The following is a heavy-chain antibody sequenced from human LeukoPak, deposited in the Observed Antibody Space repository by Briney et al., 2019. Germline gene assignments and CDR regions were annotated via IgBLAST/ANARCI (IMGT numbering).Heavy chain of an antibody. CDR1: GFTFSSYS. V-gene: IGHV3-21*01. J-gene: IGHJ4*02. CDR3: ARDLGYSYGALDY. D-gene: IGHD5-18*01. Sequence: GGSLRLSCAASGFTFSSYSMNWVRQAPGKGLEWVSSISSSSSYIYYADSVKGRFTISRDNAKNSLYLQMNSLRAEDTAAYYCARDLGYSYGALDYWGQGTLVTVSS. CDR2: ISSSSSYI.